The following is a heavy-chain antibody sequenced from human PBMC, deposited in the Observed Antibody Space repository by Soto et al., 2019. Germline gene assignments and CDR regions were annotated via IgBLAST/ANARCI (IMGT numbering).Heavy chain of an antibody. D-gene: IGHD3-22*01. J-gene: IGHJ5*02. Sequence: LRLSCAASGFTFSSYSMNWVRQAPGKGLEWVSSISSSSSYIYYADSVKGRFTISRDNAKNSLYLQMNSLRAEDTAVYYCASRITMIGDFDPWGQGTLVTVSS. CDR1: GFTFSSYS. CDR3: ASRITMIGDFDP. CDR2: ISSSSSYI. V-gene: IGHV3-21*01.